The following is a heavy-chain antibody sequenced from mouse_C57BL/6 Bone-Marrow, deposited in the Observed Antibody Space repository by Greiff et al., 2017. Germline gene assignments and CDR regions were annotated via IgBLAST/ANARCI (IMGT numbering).Heavy chain of an antibody. CDR2: ISDGGSYT. J-gene: IGHJ4*01. CDR1: GFTFSSYA. V-gene: IGHV5-4*03. CDR3: ARSTTVGYAMDY. Sequence: DVMLVESGGGLVKPGGSLKLSCAASGFTFSSYAMSWVRQTPEKRLEWVATISDGGSYTYYPDNVQGRFTISRDNAKNNLYLQMSHLKSEDTAMYYCARSTTVGYAMDYWGQGTSVTVSS. D-gene: IGHD1-1*01.